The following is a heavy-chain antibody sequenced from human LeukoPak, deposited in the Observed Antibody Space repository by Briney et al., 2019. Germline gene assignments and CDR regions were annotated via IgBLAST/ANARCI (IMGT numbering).Heavy chain of an antibody. D-gene: IGHD3-10*01. CDR2: IYYSGST. V-gene: IGHV4-59*08. CDR1: GGSLSSYY. Sequence: SETLSLTCTVSGGSLSSYYWSWIRQPPGKGLEWIGYIYYSGSTNYNPSLKSRVTISVDTSKNQFSLKLSSVTAADTAVYYCARPSYGSGSDAFDIWGQGTMVTVSS. J-gene: IGHJ3*02. CDR3: ARPSYGSGSDAFDI.